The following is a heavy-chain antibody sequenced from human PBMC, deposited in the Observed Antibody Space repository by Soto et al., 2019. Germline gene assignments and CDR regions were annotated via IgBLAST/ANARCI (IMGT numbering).Heavy chain of an antibody. J-gene: IGHJ4*02. D-gene: IGHD2-2*01. CDR3: AKGPIPTPLVPAAMYFDY. CDR2: ISGSGGST. Sequence: EVQLLESGGGLVQPGGSLRLSCAASGFTFSSYAMSWVRQAPGKGLEWVSAISGSGGSTYYADSVKGRFTISRDNSKNTLYLQMNSLRAEDTAVYYCAKGPIPTPLVPAAMYFDYWGQGTLVTVSS. CDR1: GFTFSSYA. V-gene: IGHV3-23*01.